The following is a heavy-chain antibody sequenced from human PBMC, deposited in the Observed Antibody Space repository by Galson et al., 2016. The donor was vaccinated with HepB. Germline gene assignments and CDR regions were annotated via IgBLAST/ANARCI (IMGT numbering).Heavy chain of an antibody. V-gene: IGHV3-48*02. J-gene: IGHJ4*02. Sequence: SLRLSCAASGFTFRTYSMNWVRQAPGKGLEWVSSTSSSSRTIYYADSVKGRFTISRDNAKNSLYLQMNSLRDEDTAVYYCAREIYSSSWFSDYWGQGTLVTVSS. D-gene: IGHD6-13*01. CDR3: AREIYSSSWFSDY. CDR2: TSSSSRTI. CDR1: GFTFRTYS.